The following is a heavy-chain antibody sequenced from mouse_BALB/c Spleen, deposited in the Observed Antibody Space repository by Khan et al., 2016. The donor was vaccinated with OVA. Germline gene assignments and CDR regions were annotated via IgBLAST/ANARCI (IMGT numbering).Heavy chain of an antibody. CDR3: ASYRYDYFDY. V-gene: IGHV1-87*01. CDR1: GYTLTSYW. CDR2: IYPGDGDT. Sequence: IQLVQSGAELARPGASVKLSCKASGYTLTSYWMQWVKQRPGPGPEWIGTIYPGDGDTRYTQKFKGKATLTADKSSTTAYMQRSSFAYEDAAVYDCASYRYDYFDYWGQGTTLTVSS. D-gene: IGHD2-14*01. J-gene: IGHJ2*01.